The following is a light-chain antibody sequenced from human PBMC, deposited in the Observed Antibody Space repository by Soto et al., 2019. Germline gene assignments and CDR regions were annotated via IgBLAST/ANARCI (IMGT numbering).Light chain of an antibody. CDR3: RKYSSVPV. V-gene: IGKV1-27*01. CDR1: QGIRNY. CDR2: AAS. Sequence: DIQMTQSPTSLSASVGDRVTITCRASQGIRNYVAWYQQIPGKAPKLLIYAASTLQSGVPSRFSGSGSETAFTLTINGLQPEDVATYSCRKYSSVPVFGPGTKVEIK. J-gene: IGKJ3*01.